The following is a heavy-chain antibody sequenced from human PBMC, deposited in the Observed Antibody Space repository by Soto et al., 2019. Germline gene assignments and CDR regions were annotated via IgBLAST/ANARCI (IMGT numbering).Heavy chain of an antibody. CDR2: IIPILGIA. CDR1: GGTFSSYT. Sequence: SVKVSCKASGGTFSSYTISWVRQAPGQGLEWMGRIIPILGIANYAQKFQGRVTITADKSTSTAYMELSSLRSEDTAVYYCARHYDILTGYPWEGFDYWGQGTLVTVSS. J-gene: IGHJ4*02. D-gene: IGHD3-9*01. V-gene: IGHV1-69*02. CDR3: ARHYDILTGYPWEGFDY.